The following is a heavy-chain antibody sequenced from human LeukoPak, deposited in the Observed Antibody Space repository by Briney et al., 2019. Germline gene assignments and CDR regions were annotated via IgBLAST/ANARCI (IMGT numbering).Heavy chain of an antibody. D-gene: IGHD4-23*01. V-gene: IGHV1-2*02. J-gene: IGHJ4*02. CDR3: ARETGGDNRAKDY. CDR2: INPNSGGT. Sequence: ASVKVSCKASGYTFTGYYMHWVRQAPGQGLEWMGWINPNSGGTNYAQKFQGRVTMTRDTSISTAYMELSRLRSDDTAVYYCARETGGDNRAKDYWGQGTLVTVSS. CDR1: GYTFTGYY.